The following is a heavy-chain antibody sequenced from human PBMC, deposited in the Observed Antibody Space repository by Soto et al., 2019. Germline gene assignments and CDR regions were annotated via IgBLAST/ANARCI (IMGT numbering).Heavy chain of an antibody. CDR3: ARRTVNIRTFYSGLKTHCFDY. CDR2: IYCSGST. D-gene: IGHD6-19*01. V-gene: IGHV4-39*01. Sequence: LETLSLTCAVSGDSRSSSDYYWGWIRQPPGKGREGIGSIYCSGSTYYNPSLQSRVAISVDTSKNQFSLKLKSVTAADTAIYYCARRTVNIRTFYSGLKTHCFDYWGQGAPVTVSS. CDR1: GDSRSSSDYY. J-gene: IGHJ4*02.